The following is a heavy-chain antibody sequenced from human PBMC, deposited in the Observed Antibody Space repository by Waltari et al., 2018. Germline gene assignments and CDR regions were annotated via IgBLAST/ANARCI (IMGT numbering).Heavy chain of an antibody. Sequence: QVQLQESGPGLVKPSETLSLPCGVSGFSISSGYSWGWIRQPPGKGLEWRGSPHHSGSPYYTPSLKHRVASSGDTCKNRFSLRLSALPAADTAVYYCARVVVATTGDWFDPWGQGTLVTVSS. V-gene: IGHV4-38-2*01. CDR3: ARVVVATTGDWFDP. CDR2: PHHSGSP. CDR1: GFSISSGYS. D-gene: IGHD2-15*01. J-gene: IGHJ5*02.